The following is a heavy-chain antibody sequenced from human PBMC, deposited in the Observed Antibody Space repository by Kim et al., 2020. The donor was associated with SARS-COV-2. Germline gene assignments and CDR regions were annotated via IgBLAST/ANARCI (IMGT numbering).Heavy chain of an antibody. V-gene: IGHV1-46*01. CDR2: INPSGGST. Sequence: ASVKVSCKASGYTFTSYYMHWVRQAPGQGLEWMGIINPSGGSTSYAQKFQGRVTMTRDTSTSTVYMELSSLRSEDTAVYYCATYSETTAVPFDYWGQGTLVTVS. D-gene: IGHD4-17*01. CDR3: ATYSETTAVPFDY. CDR1: GYTFTSYY. J-gene: IGHJ4*02.